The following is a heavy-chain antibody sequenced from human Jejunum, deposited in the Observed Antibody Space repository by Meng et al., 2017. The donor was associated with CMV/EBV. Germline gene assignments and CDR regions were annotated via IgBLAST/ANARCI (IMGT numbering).Heavy chain of an antibody. J-gene: IGHJ4*02. CDR3: ARPLHSRFLEWLRCDH. CDR1: VFTFDSSA. CDR2: VSYDGNNK. V-gene: IGHV3-30*04. D-gene: IGHD3-3*01. Sequence: SVFTFDSSAFHWVRQSPGKGLEWVAVVSYDGNNKYYADSVKGRFTISRDNSKNTLYLQMNSLRSEDTAVYYCARPLHSRFLEWLRCDHWGQGTLVTVSS.